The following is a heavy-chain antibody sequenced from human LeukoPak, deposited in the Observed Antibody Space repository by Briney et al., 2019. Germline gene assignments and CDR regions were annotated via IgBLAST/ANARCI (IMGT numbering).Heavy chain of an antibody. Sequence: PGGSLRLSCAASGFPFSSYEMSWVRQAPGKGLEWVSYISRSGRTIYYADSVKGRFTISRDNAKNSLYLQMNSLRAEDTAVYYCARNDGFDYWGQGTLVTVSS. CDR1: GFPFSSYE. V-gene: IGHV3-48*03. CDR2: ISRSGRTI. J-gene: IGHJ4*02. CDR3: ARNDGFDY. D-gene: IGHD1-1*01.